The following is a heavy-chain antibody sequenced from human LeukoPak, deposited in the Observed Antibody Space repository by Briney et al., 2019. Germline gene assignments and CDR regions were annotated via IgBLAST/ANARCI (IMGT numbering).Heavy chain of an antibody. CDR3: ARTDTAMVSYYFDY. CDR1: GGSISSGGYS. D-gene: IGHD5-18*01. Sequence: SQTLSLTCAVSGGSISSGGYSWSWIRQPPGTGLEWIGYIYHSGSTYYNPSLKSRVIISVDRSKNQFSLRLSSVTAADTAVYYCARTDTAMVSYYFDYWGQGTLVTVSS. CDR2: IYHSGST. J-gene: IGHJ4*02. V-gene: IGHV4-30-2*01.